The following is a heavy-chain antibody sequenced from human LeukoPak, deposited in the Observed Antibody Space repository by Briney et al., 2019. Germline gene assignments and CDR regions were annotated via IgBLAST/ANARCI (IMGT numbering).Heavy chain of an antibody. CDR1: GFIFSSYA. CDR2: ISYDGSNK. V-gene: IGHV3-30*04. Sequence: GRSLRLSCAASGFIFSSYAMHWVRQAPGKGLEWVAVISYDGSNKYYADSVKGRFTISRDNSKNTLYLQMNSLRAEDTAVYYCAKPPGYSYGPYYFDYWGQGTLVTVSS. CDR3: AKPPGYSYGPYYFDY. J-gene: IGHJ4*02. D-gene: IGHD5-18*01.